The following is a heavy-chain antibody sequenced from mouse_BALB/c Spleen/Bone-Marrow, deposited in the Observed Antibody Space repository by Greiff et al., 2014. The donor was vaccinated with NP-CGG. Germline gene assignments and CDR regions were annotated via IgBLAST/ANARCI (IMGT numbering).Heavy chain of an antibody. D-gene: IGHD3-3*01. CDR1: GFTFSSFG. CDR2: ISSGSSTI. Sequence: EVKLMESGGGLVQPGGSRKLSCAASGFTFSSFGMHWVRQAPEKGLEWVAYISSGSSTIYYADTMKGRFTISRDNPKSTLFLQMASLRSEDTAMYYCTRSGTLGSMDYWGQGTSVTVSS. V-gene: IGHV5-17*02. CDR3: TRSGTLGSMDY. J-gene: IGHJ4*01.